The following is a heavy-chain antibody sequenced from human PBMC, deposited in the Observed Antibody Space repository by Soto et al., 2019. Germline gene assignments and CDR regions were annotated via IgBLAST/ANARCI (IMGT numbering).Heavy chain of an antibody. CDR2: ISYDGSNK. CDR1: GFTFSSYC. V-gene: IGHV3-30*18. J-gene: IGHJ6*02. Sequence: PGGSLRLSCAASGFTFSSYCMHWVRQAPGKGLEWVAVISYDGSNKYYADSVKGRFTISRDNSKNTLYLQMNSLRAEDTAVYYCAKDHAIPYGMDVWGQGTTVTVSS. D-gene: IGHD2-21*01. CDR3: AKDHAIPYGMDV.